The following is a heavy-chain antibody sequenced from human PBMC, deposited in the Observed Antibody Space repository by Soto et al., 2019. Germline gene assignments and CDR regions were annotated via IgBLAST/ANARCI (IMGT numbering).Heavy chain of an antibody. Sequence: SETLSLTCTVSGGSISSGGYYWSWIRQHPGKGLEWIGYIYYSGSTYYNPSLKSRVTISVDTSKNQFSLKLSSVTAADTAVYYCARDRGQFGFLEWLLPYYYYYGMDVWGQGTTVTVSS. CDR3: ARDRGQFGFLEWLLPYYYYYGMDV. CDR2: IYYSGST. V-gene: IGHV4-31*03. J-gene: IGHJ6*02. CDR1: GGSISSGGYY. D-gene: IGHD3-3*01.